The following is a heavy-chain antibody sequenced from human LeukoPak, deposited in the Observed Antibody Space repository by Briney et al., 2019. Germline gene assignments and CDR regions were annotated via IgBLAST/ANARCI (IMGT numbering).Heavy chain of an antibody. J-gene: IGHJ4*02. Sequence: PGGSLRLSCAASGFTFSSYAMSWVRQAPGKGLEWVSAISGSGGSTYYADPVKGRFTISRDNSKNTLYLQMNSLRAEDTAVYYCAKVYGSGSYQDYWGQGTLVTVSS. CDR3: AKVYGSGSYQDY. D-gene: IGHD3-10*01. V-gene: IGHV3-23*01. CDR1: GFTFSSYA. CDR2: ISGSGGST.